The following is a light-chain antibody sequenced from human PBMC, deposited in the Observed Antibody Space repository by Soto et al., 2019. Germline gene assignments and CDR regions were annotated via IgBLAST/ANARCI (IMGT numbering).Light chain of an antibody. Sequence: DIQMTQSPSTLSASVGDRVTITCRASQSISSWLTWYPQKAGQAPKLLIYKASIVESGLPSRFSGSGSGTEFTLTISSLQPDDSATYYCQQYSYFATFGQGTRVEVK. CDR3: QQYSYFAT. J-gene: IGKJ1*01. CDR2: KAS. V-gene: IGKV1-5*03. CDR1: QSISSW.